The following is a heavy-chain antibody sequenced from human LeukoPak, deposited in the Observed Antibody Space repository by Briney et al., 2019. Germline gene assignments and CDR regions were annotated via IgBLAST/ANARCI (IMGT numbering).Heavy chain of an antibody. CDR2: VNLQGST. CDR3: AREGGPYRPLDY. CDR1: GGSITSTNY. J-gene: IGHJ4*02. V-gene: IGHV4-4*02. Sequence: SETLSLTCGVSGGSITSTNYWTWVRQPPGKGLEWIGEVNLQGSTNYNPSLMGRVAISVDMSGNHISLQLTSVTAADTAVYYCAREGGPYRPLDYSGQGTLVTVSS.